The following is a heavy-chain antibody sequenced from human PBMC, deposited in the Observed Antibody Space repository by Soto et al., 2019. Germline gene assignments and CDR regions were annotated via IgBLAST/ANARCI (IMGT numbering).Heavy chain of an antibody. CDR1: GGTFSNHA. CDR3: ARGPDRSGFYLFDY. Sequence: ASVKVSCKTSGGTFSNHAISWVRQAPGQGPEWMGGIIPLSGTTNYVPKFQGRVTITADESMTTAYMELSNLRYEDTAVYYCARGPDRSGFYLFDYWGQGTLVTVSS. J-gene: IGHJ4*02. CDR2: IIPLSGTT. V-gene: IGHV1-69*13. D-gene: IGHD3-22*01.